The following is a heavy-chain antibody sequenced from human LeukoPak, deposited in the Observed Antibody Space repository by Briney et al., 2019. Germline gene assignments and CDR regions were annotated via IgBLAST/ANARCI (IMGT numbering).Heavy chain of an antibody. V-gene: IGHV4-59*08. J-gene: IGHJ4*02. D-gene: IGHD3-10*01. CDR1: GGSISGYF. CDR3: ARYGITIVRGGKYYFDS. Sequence: PSETLSLTCTVSGGSISGYFWSWIRQPPGKRLEWIGYVHYSGSTNYNPSLNSRVTISVDAPKNQFSLRLRSVTAEDTAVYYCARYGITIVRGGKYYFDSWGQGTLVTVSS. CDR2: VHYSGST.